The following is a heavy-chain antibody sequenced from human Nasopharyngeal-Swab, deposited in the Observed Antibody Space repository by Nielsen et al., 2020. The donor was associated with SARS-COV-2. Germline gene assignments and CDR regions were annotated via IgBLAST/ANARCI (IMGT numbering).Heavy chain of an antibody. V-gene: IGHV4-34*01. J-gene: IGHJ5*02. CDR3: ARRGVYYGSGSYQPGRNWFDP. Sequence: SQTLSLTCAVYGGSFSGYYWSWIRQPQGKGLEWVGEINHSGSTNYNPSLKSRVTISVDTSKNQFSLKLSSVTGADTAVYYCARRGVYYGSGSYQPGRNWFDPWGQGTLVTVSS. CDR2: INHSGST. CDR1: GGSFSGYY. D-gene: IGHD3-10*01.